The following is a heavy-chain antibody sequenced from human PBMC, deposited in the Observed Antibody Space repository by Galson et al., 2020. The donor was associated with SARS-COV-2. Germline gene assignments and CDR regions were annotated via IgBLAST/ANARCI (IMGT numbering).Heavy chain of an antibody. CDR1: GGYISSYY. CDR3: ARVRSPLWFGELSGYYMGV. D-gene: IGHD3-10*01. V-gene: IGHV4-59*01. Sequence: SETLSLTCTVSGGYISSYYWSWIRQPPGKGLEWIGYIYYSGSTNYNPSLKSRVTISVDTSKNQFSLKLSSVTAADTAVYYCARVRSPLWFGELSGYYMGVWGKGTTVTISS. CDR2: IYYSGST. J-gene: IGHJ6*03.